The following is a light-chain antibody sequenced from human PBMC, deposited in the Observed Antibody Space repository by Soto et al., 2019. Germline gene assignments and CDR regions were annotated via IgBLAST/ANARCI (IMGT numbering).Light chain of an antibody. CDR2: GAS. J-gene: IGKJ1*01. V-gene: IGKV3-20*01. CDR1: QSVSSSY. Sequence: EIMLKQSPGTLSLSPEERATLSCRASQSVSSSYLAWYQQKPGQAPRLLIHGASSRATGIPDRFSGSGSGTDFTLTISRLEPEDFAVYYCQQYGSSLTWTFGQGTKVDIK. CDR3: QQYGSSLTWT.